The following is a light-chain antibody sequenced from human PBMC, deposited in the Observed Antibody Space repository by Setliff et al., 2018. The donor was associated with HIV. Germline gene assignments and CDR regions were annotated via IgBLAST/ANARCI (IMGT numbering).Light chain of an antibody. CDR1: SSDVGGYNY. J-gene: IGLJ1*01. CDR2: EVS. Sequence: QSVLTQPASVSGSPGQSITISCTGTSSDVGGYNYVSWYQHHPGKAPKLIIYEVSNRPSGVSNRFSGPKSGNTASLTISGLQAEDEADYYCSSYITNSTSYVFGTGTKVT. V-gene: IGLV2-14*01. CDR3: SSYITNSTSYV.